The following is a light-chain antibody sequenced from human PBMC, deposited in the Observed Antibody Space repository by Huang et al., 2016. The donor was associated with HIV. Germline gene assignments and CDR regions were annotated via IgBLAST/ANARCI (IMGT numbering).Light chain of an antibody. CDR1: QSINNY. CDR3: QQRSRWPLT. Sequence: EIVLTQSPATLSLSPGERTTLSCRASQSINNYLAWYQQKPGQAPRLRIYDASNSATCIPARFSGSGSGTDFTLTISSLEPEDFAVYYCQQRSRWPLTFGGGTKVGI. V-gene: IGKV3-11*01. J-gene: IGKJ4*01. CDR2: DAS.